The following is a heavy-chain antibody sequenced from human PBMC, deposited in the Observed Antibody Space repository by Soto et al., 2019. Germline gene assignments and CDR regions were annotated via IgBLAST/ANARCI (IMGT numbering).Heavy chain of an antibody. V-gene: IGHV5-51*01. CDR1: GYSFTTYW. CDR2: IWPGDSDT. J-gene: IGHJ5*02. Sequence: GESLKISCKGSGYSFTTYWIAWVRQMPGKGLEWMGIIWPGDSDTRYSPSFQGQVTISVDKSINTAYLQWSSLKASDTAMYYCARGNSWFDPWGQGTLVTVSS. CDR3: ARGNSWFDP.